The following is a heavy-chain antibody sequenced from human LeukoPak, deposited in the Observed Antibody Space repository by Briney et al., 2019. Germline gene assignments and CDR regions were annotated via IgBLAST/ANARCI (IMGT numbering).Heavy chain of an antibody. D-gene: IGHD1-26*01. J-gene: IGHJ3*02. Sequence: PGGSLRLSCAASGFTFSSYAMNWVRQAPGKGLEWISSISGSGDNTYYADSVKGRFTISRDNSKNTLYLQMNSLRAEDTAVYYRARGGSYLSAFDIWGQGTMVTVSS. V-gene: IGHV3-23*01. CDR3: ARGGSYLSAFDI. CDR2: ISGSGDNT. CDR1: GFTFSSYA.